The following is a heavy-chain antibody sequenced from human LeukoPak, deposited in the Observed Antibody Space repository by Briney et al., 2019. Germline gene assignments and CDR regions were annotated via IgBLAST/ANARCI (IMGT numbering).Heavy chain of an antibody. CDR1: GGSISGYY. CDR2: ISYSGST. V-gene: IGHV4-59*13. J-gene: IGHJ4*02. D-gene: IGHD5-12*01. Sequence: SETLSLTWAASGGSISGYYWTWIRQPPGKELEWIGYISYSGSTDYNPSLKSRVTISIDTSRNQFSLKLSSVTAADTAVYYCARGQRGFPYWGQGTLVTVSS. CDR3: ARGQRGFPY.